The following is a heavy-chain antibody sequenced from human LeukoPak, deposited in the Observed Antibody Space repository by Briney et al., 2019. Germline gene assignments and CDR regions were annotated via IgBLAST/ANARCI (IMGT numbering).Heavy chain of an antibody. J-gene: IGHJ5*02. CDR1: GYTFTSYG. CDR2: ISAYNGNT. D-gene: IGHD3-22*01. V-gene: IGHV1-18*01. Sequence: GASAKVSCKASGYTFTSYGISWVRQAPGQGLEWMGWISAYNGNTNYAQKLQGRVTMTTDTSTSTAYMELRSLRSDDTAVYYCARDPYYYDSSGPNFPGRFDPWGQGTLVTVSS. CDR3: ARDPYYYDSSGPNFPGRFDP.